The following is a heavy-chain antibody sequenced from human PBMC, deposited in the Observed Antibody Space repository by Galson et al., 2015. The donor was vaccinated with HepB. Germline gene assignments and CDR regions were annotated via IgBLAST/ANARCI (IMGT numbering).Heavy chain of an antibody. Sequence: SLRLSCAASGFTFSSYGMHWVRQAPGRGLEWVAFIRYDGSNKYYADSVKGRFTISRDNSKNTLYLQMNSLRAEDTAVYYCAKGVLGYSSSWYFDYWGQGTLVTVSS. CDR2: IRYDGSNK. V-gene: IGHV3-30*02. CDR1: GFTFSSYG. J-gene: IGHJ4*02. CDR3: AKGVLGYSSSWYFDY. D-gene: IGHD6-13*01.